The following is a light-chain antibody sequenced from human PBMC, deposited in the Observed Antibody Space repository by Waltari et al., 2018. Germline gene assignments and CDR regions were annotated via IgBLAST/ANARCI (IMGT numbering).Light chain of an antibody. CDR1: QSVSSTY. CDR2: GSS. Sequence: EIVLTQSPGTLSLSPGERATLSCRTSQSVSSTYIAWYQQKPGQKPRPLIYGSSNSATGIPDRFSGSGSGTDLTLTISRLEPEDSAVYYCQQYVSSPLTFGGGTKVEIK. CDR3: QQYVSSPLT. V-gene: IGKV3-20*01. J-gene: IGKJ4*01.